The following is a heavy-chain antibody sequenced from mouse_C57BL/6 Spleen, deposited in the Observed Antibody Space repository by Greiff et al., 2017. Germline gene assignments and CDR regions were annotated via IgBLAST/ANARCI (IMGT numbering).Heavy chain of an antibody. V-gene: IGHV1-64*01. CDR1: GYTFTSYW. CDR2: IHPNSGST. Sequence: QVQLQQPGAELVKPGASVKLSCKASGYTFTSYWMHWVKQRPGQGLEWIGMIHPNSGSTNYTEKFKSKATLTVDKSSSTAYMPLSSLTSEDSAVYYCSSPYGSSYYWYFDVWGTGTTVTVSS. J-gene: IGHJ1*03. D-gene: IGHD1-1*01. CDR3: SSPYGSSYYWYFDV.